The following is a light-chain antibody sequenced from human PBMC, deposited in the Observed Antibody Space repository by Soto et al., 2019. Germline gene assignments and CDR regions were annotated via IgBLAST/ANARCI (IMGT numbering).Light chain of an antibody. CDR2: DAS. CDR3: QQYNDNSF. Sequence: DIQMTQSPSTLSAYVGDRVTITCRASQTIDGWLAWYQQKPGKAPKLLIYDASSLETGVSSRFSGSGSGAEFTLTISSLQPDDFATYYCQQYNDNSFFGQGTKLEIK. J-gene: IGKJ2*01. V-gene: IGKV1-5*01. CDR1: QTIDGW.